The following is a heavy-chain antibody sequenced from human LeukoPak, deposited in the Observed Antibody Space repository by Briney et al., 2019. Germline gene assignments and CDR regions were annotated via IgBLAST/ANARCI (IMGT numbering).Heavy chain of an antibody. D-gene: IGHD3-9*01. Sequence: SETLSLTCAVYGGSFSGYYWSWIRQPPGKGLEWIGEINHSGSTNYNPSLKSRVTISVDTSKNQFSLKLSSVTAADTAVYYCARAQYFDLCYPYWGQGALVTVSS. J-gene: IGHJ4*02. CDR2: INHSGST. V-gene: IGHV4-34*01. CDR1: GGSFSGYY. CDR3: ARAQYFDLCYPY.